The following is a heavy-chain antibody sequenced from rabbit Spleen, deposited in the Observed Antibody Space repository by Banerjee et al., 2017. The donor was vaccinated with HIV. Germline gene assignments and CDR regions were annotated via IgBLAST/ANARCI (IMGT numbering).Heavy chain of an antibody. Sequence: QSLEESGGGLVQPEGSLALSCKASGFSFSSSDYICWVRQAPGKGLEWIGCIYIGSGSTYYANWAKGRFTISKPSSTTVTLQMTSLTAADTATYFCARWADPAHSLWGQGTLVTVS. CDR3: ARWADPAHSL. D-gene: IGHD2-1*01. CDR1: GFSFSSSDY. V-gene: IGHV1S40*01. CDR2: IYIGSGST. J-gene: IGHJ6*01.